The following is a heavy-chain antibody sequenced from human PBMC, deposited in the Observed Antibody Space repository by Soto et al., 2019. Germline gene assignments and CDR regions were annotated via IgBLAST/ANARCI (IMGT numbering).Heavy chain of an antibody. CDR3: ASSYSSSSGRAVVD. CDR2: IYPGDSNT. D-gene: IGHD6-6*01. Sequence: GESLINSCKVSGYRFVSFWIGGVRKTPGKGLEWMGIIYPGDSNTRYSPSFQGQVTISADKSISTAYLEWSNLKASDTAMYFCASSYSSSSGRAVVDWGQRPLVTVSS. J-gene: IGHJ4*02. V-gene: IGHV5-51*01. CDR1: GYRFVSFW.